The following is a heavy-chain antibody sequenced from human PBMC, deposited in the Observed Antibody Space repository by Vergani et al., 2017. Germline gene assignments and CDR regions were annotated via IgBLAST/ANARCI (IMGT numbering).Heavy chain of an antibody. J-gene: IGHJ4*02. V-gene: IGHV4-61*02. CDR2: IHTSGST. Sequence: QVQLQESGPGLVKPSQTLSLTCTVSGGSINSHNYYWSWIRQPAGKGLEWIGRIHTSGSTNYNPSLKSRVTMSEDTSKNQFSLNLTSVTAADTAVYFCARGSCLRGSCYKPRFDYWGQGILVTVSS. D-gene: IGHD2-15*01. CDR1: GGSINSHNYY. CDR3: ARGSCLRGSCYKPRFDY.